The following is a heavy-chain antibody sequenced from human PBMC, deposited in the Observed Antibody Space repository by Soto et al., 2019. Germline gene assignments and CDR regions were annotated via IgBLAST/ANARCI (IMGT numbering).Heavy chain of an antibody. CDR3: ARLLFGGSSGWHSLLGEAADI. J-gene: IGHJ3*02. CDR2: MYYPGST. CDR1: NGSIRGYY. Sequence: SETLSLTCTVSNGSIRGYYRSWIRQPPGKGLEWVGYMYYPGSTNYNPSFKSRVTISVDTSKSQISLKMSSVTAADTAVYYCARLLFGGSSGWHSLLGEAADIWGQGTLVTVSS. D-gene: IGHD6-19*01. V-gene: IGHV4-59*08.